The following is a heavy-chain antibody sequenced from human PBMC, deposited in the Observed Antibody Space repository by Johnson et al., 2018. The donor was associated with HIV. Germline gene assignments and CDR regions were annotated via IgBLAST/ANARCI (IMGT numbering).Heavy chain of an antibody. CDR2: IPYDGRAA. Sequence: QVQLVESWGGVVQPGRSLRLSCTASGFTFSTYGMHWVLQAPGKGLEWVAVIPYDGRAASYADSVTGRFTSSRDNSKHTLYLHMNSLRPEDSAVYYCATLWFGEVSVYDAFDVWGQGTMV. J-gene: IGHJ3*01. V-gene: IGHV3-30*19. CDR1: GFTFSTYG. CDR3: ATLWFGEVSVYDAFDV. D-gene: IGHD3-10*01.